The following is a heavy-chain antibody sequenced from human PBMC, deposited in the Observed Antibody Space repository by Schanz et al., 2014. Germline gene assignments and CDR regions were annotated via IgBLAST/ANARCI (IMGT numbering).Heavy chain of an antibody. Sequence: EVHLVESGGGLVKRGGSLRLSCAASGFTISSYSMNWVRQAPGKGLEWVSSISSSGSYIYYADSVKGRFSISRDNAKNSLLLQMNRLRAEDTALYYCAKARRKSNCSGGRCFHYSYDGMDVWGQGTTVTVSS. J-gene: IGHJ6*02. D-gene: IGHD2-15*01. CDR3: AKARRKSNCSGGRCFHYSYDGMDV. CDR1: GFTISSYS. CDR2: ISSSGSYI. V-gene: IGHV3-21*01.